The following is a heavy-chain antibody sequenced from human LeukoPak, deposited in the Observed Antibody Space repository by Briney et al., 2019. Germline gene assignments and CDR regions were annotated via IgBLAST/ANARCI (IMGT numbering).Heavy chain of an antibody. Sequence: PGGSLRLSCAASGFTFSSYGMHWVRQAPGKGLEWVAVISYDGSNKYYADSVKGRFTISRDNSKNTLYLQMNSLRAEDTAVYYCAKDQLYYDILTGFENEAFDIWGQGTMVTVSS. CDR2: ISYDGSNK. CDR3: AKDQLYYDILTGFENEAFDI. D-gene: IGHD3-9*01. CDR1: GFTFSSYG. J-gene: IGHJ3*02. V-gene: IGHV3-30*18.